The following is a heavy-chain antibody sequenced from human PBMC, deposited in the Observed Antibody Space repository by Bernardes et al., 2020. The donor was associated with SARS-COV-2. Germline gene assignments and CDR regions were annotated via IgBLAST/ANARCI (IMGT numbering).Heavy chain of an antibody. J-gene: IGHJ4*02. D-gene: IGHD3-22*01. CDR2: IYSSGST. CDR1: GASISSYY. V-gene: IGHV4-59*01. Sequence: SETLSLTCTVSGASISSYYWTWIRQPPGKGLEWIGYIYSSGSTNYNPSLKSRVTISVDTSKNQFSLKVNSVTAADTAVYYCARGRIQYDSTGFYYWGQGTLVTVSS. CDR3: ARGRIQYDSTGFYY.